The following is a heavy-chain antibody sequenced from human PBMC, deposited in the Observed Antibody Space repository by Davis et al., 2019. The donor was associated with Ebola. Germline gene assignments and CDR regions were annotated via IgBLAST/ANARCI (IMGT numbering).Heavy chain of an antibody. CDR2: ISYDGSNK. V-gene: IGHV3-30*18. CDR1: GFTFSSYG. D-gene: IGHD3-10*01. J-gene: IGHJ4*02. CDR3: AKELYYGSGSSPIVDY. Sequence: GESLKISCAASGFTFSSYGMHWVRQAPGKGLEWVAVISYDGSNKYYADSVKGRFTISRDNSKNTLYLQMNSLRAEDTAVYYCAKELYYGSGSSPIVDYWGQGTLVTVSS.